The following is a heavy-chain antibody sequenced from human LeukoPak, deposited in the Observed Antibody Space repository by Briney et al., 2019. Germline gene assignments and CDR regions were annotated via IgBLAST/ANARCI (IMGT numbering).Heavy chain of an antibody. D-gene: IGHD4-17*01. CDR1: GFTFSNAW. J-gene: IGHJ3*02. Sequence: GGSLRLSCAASGFTFSNAWMSWVRQAPGKGLEWVAFIRYDGSNKYYADSVKGRFTISRDNSKNTLYLQMNSLRAEDTAVYYCAKDMTTVTGIWGQGTMVTVSS. V-gene: IGHV3-30*02. CDR2: IRYDGSNK. CDR3: AKDMTTVTGI.